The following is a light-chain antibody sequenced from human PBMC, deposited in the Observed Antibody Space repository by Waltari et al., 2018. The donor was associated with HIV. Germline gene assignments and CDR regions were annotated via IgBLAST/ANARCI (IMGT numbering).Light chain of an antibody. CDR3: QVWDYRGYVM. CDR1: KLGDRY. V-gene: IGLV3-1*01. Sequence: SYELTQPPSVSVSPGQTARISCSGAKLGDRYAPWYQQRPGQSPVLIIYQDKKRPSGIPERFSGSNAGNTATLTISGTQTMDEADYYCQVWDYRGYVMFGGGTKLTVL. J-gene: IGLJ3*02. CDR2: QDK.